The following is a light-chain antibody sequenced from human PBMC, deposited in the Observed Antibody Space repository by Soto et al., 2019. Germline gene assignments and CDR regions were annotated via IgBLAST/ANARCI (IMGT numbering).Light chain of an antibody. V-gene: IGKV3D-20*02. CDR1: QSISSTY. Sequence: EIVLTQSPGTLSLSPGERATLSCRASQSISSTYLAWYQQKPGQAPRLLIYGASNRATGIPVRFSGSGFGTDFTLTISSLEAEDSAVYYCQQRSNWPSITFGQGTRLEIK. CDR3: QQRSNWPSIT. CDR2: GAS. J-gene: IGKJ5*01.